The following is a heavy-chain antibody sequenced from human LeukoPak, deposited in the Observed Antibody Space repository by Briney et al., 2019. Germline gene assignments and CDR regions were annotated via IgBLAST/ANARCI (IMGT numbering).Heavy chain of an antibody. V-gene: IGHV3-33*01. D-gene: IGHD5-18*01. CDR3: ARESRREGYGFDY. Sequence: GRSLRLSCAASGFTFSSYGMHWVRQAPGKGLEWVAVIWYDGSNKYYADSVKGRFTISRDNSKNTLYLQMNSLRAEDTAVYYCARESRREGYGFDYWGQGTLVTVSS. CDR2: IWYDGSNK. CDR1: GFTFSSYG. J-gene: IGHJ4*02.